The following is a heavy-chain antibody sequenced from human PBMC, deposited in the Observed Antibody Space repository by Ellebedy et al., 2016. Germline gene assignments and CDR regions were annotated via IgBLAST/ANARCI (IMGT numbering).Heavy chain of an antibody. CDR2: IWYDGSNK. Sequence: GGSLRLSCAASGFTFSSYGMHWVRQAPGKGLEWVAVIWYDGSNKYYADSVKGRFTISRDNSKNTLYLQMNSLRAEDTAVYYCARDGEAYWDYFDYWGQGTLVTVSS. J-gene: IGHJ4*02. D-gene: IGHD2-21*01. CDR3: ARDGEAYWDYFDY. V-gene: IGHV3-33*01. CDR1: GFTFSSYG.